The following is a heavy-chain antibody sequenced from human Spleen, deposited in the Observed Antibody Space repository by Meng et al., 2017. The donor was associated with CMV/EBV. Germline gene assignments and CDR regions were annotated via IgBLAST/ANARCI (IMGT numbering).Heavy chain of an antibody. J-gene: IGHJ6*02. D-gene: IGHD1-26*01. CDR3: AKGSSGSYFGGMDV. Sequence: GESLKISCAASGFTFSSYWMSWVRQAPGKGLEWVANIKQDGSDKYYVDSVKGRFTISRDNAKNSLYLQMNSLRVEDTAVYYCAKGSSGSYFGGMDVWGQGTTVTVSS. CDR2: IKQDGSDK. CDR1: GFTFSSYW. V-gene: IGHV3-7*01.